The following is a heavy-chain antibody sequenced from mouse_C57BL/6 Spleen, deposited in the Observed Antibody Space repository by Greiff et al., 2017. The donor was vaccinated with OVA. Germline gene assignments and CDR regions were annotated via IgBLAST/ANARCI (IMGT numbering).Heavy chain of an antibody. CDR1: GYTFTEYT. Sequence: VKLQQSGAELVKPGASVKLSCKASGYTFTEYTIHWVKQRSGQGLEWIGWFYPGSGSIKYNEKFKDKATLTADKSSSTVYMELSRLTSEDSAVYFCARHEEGGGSFWYYFDYWGQGTTLTVSS. D-gene: IGHD1-1*02. J-gene: IGHJ2*01. CDR2: FYPGSGSI. CDR3: ARHEEGGGSFWYYFDY. V-gene: IGHV1-62-2*01.